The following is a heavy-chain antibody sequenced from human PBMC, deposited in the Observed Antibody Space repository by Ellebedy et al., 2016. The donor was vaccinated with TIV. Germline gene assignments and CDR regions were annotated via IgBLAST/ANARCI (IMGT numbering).Heavy chain of an antibody. V-gene: IGHV4-39*07. Sequence: MPSETLSLTCTVSGGSISSSSYLWGWIRQPPGKGLEWIGNIYYSGITHYNPSLKSRVTISVDTSKNQFSLKLSSVTAADTAVYYCARWTTVVIHDAFDIWGQGTMVTVSS. D-gene: IGHD4-23*01. CDR2: IYYSGIT. CDR1: GGSISSSSYL. J-gene: IGHJ3*02. CDR3: ARWTTVVIHDAFDI.